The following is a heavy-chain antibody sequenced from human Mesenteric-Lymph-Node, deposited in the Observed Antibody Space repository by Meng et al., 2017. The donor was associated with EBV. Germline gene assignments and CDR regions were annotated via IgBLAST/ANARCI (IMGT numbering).Heavy chain of an antibody. V-gene: IGHV3-66*02. D-gene: IGHD3-22*01. J-gene: IGHJ4*02. Sequence: EVCLWEFGGGLVQPGGSLSLSCAASAFTVSSIYMSWVRQAPGKGLEWVSVIYSGGSTYYADSVKGRFTISRDNSKNTLYLQMNSLRAEDRAVYYCARENLEYYYDSSGYSHWGQGTLVTVSS. CDR1: AFTVSSIY. CDR2: IYSGGST. CDR3: ARENLEYYYDSSGYSH.